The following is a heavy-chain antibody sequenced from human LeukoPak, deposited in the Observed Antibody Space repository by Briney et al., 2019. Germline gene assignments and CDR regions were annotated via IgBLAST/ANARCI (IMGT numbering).Heavy chain of an antibody. V-gene: IGHV1-2*02. CDR2: INPNSGGT. D-gene: IGHD6-13*01. J-gene: IGHJ4*02. CDR1: GYTFTGYY. Sequence: GASVKVSCKASGYTFTGYYMHWVRQAPGQGLEWMGWINPNSGGTNYAQKFQGRVTMTRDTSISTAYMELSRLRSDDTAVYYCARVLSSSWYYFDYWGQGTLVTVSS. CDR3: ARVLSSSWYYFDY.